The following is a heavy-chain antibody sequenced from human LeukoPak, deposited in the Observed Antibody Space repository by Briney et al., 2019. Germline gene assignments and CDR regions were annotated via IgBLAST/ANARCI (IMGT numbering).Heavy chain of an antibody. D-gene: IGHD3-16*01. CDR2: ISAGGRTT. Sequence: GGSLRLSCAVSGLTFSNLKMNWVRQAPGKGLEWVSYISAGGRTTFYADSVTGRFTISRDNSRNTLYLHMNSLRVEDTAVYYCAKVAEKGLGGVISIDYWGQGTLVAVSS. CDR3: AKVAEKGLGGVISIDY. J-gene: IGHJ4*02. V-gene: IGHV3-48*01. CDR1: GLTFSNLK.